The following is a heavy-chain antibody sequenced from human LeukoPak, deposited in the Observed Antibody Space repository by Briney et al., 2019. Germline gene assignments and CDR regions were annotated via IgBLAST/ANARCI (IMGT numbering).Heavy chain of an antibody. D-gene: IGHD1-26*01. CDR1: GFTFSRYW. CDR3: ASPFRIVVDV. J-gene: IGHJ2*01. CDR2: IKQDGSEK. Sequence: PGGSARLSCAASGFTFSRYWMTWVRQAPGKGLEWVANIKQDGSEKYYVDSVKGRFTISRDNAKNLLYLQMNSLRGEDTAVYYCASPFRIVVDVWGRGTLVTVSS. V-gene: IGHV3-7*01.